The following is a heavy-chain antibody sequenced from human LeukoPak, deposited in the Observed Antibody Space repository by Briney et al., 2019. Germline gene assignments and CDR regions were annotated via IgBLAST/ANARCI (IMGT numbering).Heavy chain of an antibody. CDR3: ARRTIAADRSYLYYFDY. Sequence: GGSLRLSCAASGFTFDDYGMTWVRQVPGKGLEWVSGINWNGGSTGYADSVKGRFTISRDNSKNTLYLQMNSLRAEDTAVYYCARRTIAADRSYLYYFDYWGQGTLVTVSS. D-gene: IGHD6-13*01. J-gene: IGHJ4*02. V-gene: IGHV3-20*04. CDR1: GFTFDDYG. CDR2: INWNGGST.